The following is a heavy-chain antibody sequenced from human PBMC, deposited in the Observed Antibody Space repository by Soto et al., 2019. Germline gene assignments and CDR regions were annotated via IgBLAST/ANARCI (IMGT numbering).Heavy chain of an antibody. CDR2: ISSNGGST. CDR1: GFTFSSYA. Sequence: EVQLVESGGGLVQPGGSLRLSCAASGFTFSSYAMHWVRQAPGKGLEYVSAISSNGGSTYYANSVKGRFTISRDNSKNTLYRQMGSLRAEDMAVYYGARGGGSGSYYYDYMDVWGKGTTVTVSS. D-gene: IGHD3-10*01. CDR3: ARGGGSGSYYYDYMDV. V-gene: IGHV3-64*01. J-gene: IGHJ6*03.